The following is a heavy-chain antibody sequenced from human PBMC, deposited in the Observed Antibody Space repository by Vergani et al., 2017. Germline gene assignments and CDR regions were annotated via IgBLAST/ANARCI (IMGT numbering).Heavy chain of an antibody. CDR3: ASLRLGELSFDY. Sequence: QVQLQQWGAGLLKPSETLSLTCTVSGGSISSYYWSWIRQHPGTGLEWIGYIYYSGSTYYNPSLKSRVTISVDTSKNQFSLKLSSVTAADTAVYYCASLRLGELSFDYWGQGTLVTVSS. V-gene: IGHV4-59*01. CDR2: IYYSGST. CDR1: GGSISSYY. D-gene: IGHD3-16*02. J-gene: IGHJ4*02.